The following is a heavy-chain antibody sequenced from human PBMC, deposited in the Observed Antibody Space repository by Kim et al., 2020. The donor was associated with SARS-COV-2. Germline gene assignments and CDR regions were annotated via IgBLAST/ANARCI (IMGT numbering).Heavy chain of an antibody. CDR2: IHSRGSA. CDR1: GYSISNSGFY. V-gene: IGHV4-31*03. D-gene: IGHD6-25*01. J-gene: IGHJ5*02. CDR3: ARDPATSYSNGYYGWFDP. Sequence: SETLSLTCTVSGYSISNSGFYWSWIRQYQGKGLEWIVHIHSRGSANYNPSLNSRATVKVDTSKNQLSLKIYPGTAADTAVYYCARDPATSYSNGYYGWFDPSG.